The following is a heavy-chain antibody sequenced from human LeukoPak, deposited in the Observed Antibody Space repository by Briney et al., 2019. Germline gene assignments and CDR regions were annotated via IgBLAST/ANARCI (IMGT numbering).Heavy chain of an antibody. Sequence: SETLSLTCSVSGGSIRSYFWSWIRQSAGRGLEHIGRIYSTGSTNYSPSLKSRVSTSVDTSKNQFSLTLRSVTAADTAIYYCARAGYTSTWTFDYWGQGILVTVSS. J-gene: IGHJ4*02. CDR1: GGSIRSYF. D-gene: IGHD6-13*01. CDR2: IYSTGST. V-gene: IGHV4-4*07. CDR3: ARAGYTSTWTFDY.